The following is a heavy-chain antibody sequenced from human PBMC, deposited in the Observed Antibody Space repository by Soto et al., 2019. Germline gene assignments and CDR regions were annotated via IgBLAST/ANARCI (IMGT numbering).Heavy chain of an antibody. CDR1: GYTFTSYG. CDR2: ISAYNGNT. J-gene: IGHJ4*02. CDR3: ARGSYDFWSGYYPFDD. D-gene: IGHD3-3*01. V-gene: IGHV1-18*01. Sequence: GASVKVSCKASGYTFTSYGISWVRQAPGQGLEWMGWISAYNGNTNYAQKLQGRVTMTTDTSTSTAYMELRSLRSDDTAVYYCARGSYDFWSGYYPFDDWGQGALVTVSS.